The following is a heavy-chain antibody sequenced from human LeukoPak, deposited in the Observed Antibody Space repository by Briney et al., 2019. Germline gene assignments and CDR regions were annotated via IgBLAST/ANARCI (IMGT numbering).Heavy chain of an antibody. J-gene: IGHJ3*02. CDR3: ARAPGRYFDWFYDAFDI. D-gene: IGHD3-9*01. V-gene: IGHV3-21*01. Sequence: ETLSLTCTVSGGSISSSSYYWGWIRQPPGKGLEWVSSISSSSSYIYYADSVKGRFTISRDNAKKSLFLDMNSLRAEDTAVYYCARAPGRYFDWFYDAFDIWGQGTMVTVSS. CDR2: ISSSSSYI. CDR1: GGSISSSS.